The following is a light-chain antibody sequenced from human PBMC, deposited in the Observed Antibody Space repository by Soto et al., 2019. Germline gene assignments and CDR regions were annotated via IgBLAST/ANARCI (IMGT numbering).Light chain of an antibody. CDR3: SSYSRTNTLV. J-gene: IGLJ1*01. Sequence: HSVLTQPASVSGSPGQSITISCTGTSSDVGDYPYVSWYQQHPGKVPKLIIYEVTNRPSGVSGRFSGSKSENTASLTISGLQAEDEADYYCSSYSRTNTLVFGSGTKLTVL. V-gene: IGLV2-14*01. CDR2: EVT. CDR1: SSDVGDYPY.